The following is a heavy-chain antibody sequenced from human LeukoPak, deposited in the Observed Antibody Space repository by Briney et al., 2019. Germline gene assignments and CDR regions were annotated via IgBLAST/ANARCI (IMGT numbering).Heavy chain of an antibody. V-gene: IGHV4-59*01. J-gene: IGHJ6*03. CDR1: GVSSSRSY. CDR2: IYYSGST. CDR3: ARGLPVFGVVTGYYYYYYYMDV. Sequence: SENLSLSCTASGVSSSRSYWSWVRQPPGNGQEWIGDIYYSGSTNYNPSLKSRVTIAVDTSKNQFSLKLSSVTAADTAVYYCARGLPVFGVVTGYYYYYYYMDVWGKGTTVTVSS. D-gene: IGHD3-3*01.